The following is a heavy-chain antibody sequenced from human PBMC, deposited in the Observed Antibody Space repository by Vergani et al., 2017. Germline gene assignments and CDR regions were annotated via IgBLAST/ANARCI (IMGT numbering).Heavy chain of an antibody. CDR3: TLAPPLLRCFVWSYFDG. CDR2: IDWDDDK. D-gene: IGHD3-9*01. Sequence: QVTLKESGPALVKPTQTLTLTCTFPGFSLSTSGMRVSWIRQPPGKALEWLARIDWDDDKFYSTSLKTRPTISKDTYKNQVVLTMTNMDPVDTATYYCTLAPPLLRCFVWSYFDGWSRGTLVTVS. CDR1: GFSLSTSGMR. V-gene: IGHV2-70*04. J-gene: IGHJ4*02.